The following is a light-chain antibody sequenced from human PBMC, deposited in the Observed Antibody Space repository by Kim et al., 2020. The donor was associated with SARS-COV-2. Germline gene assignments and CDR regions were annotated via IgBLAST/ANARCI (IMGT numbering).Light chain of an antibody. V-gene: IGKV1-5*03. CDR1: QSFNTW. CDR2: RAS. J-gene: IGKJ1*01. Sequence: DIQMTQSPSTLSASVGDSVTITCRTSQSFNTWLAWYQQKPGKPPNLLIYRASTLESGVPSRLSGGGSGTEFTLTISSLQPEDFATYYCQQYKSFPWTFGQGTKVDIK. CDR3: QQYKSFPWT.